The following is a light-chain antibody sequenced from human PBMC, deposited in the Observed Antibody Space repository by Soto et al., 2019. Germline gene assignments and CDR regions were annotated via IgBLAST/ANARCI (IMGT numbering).Light chain of an antibody. J-gene: IGLJ1*01. Sequence: QSVLTQPASVSGSPGQSITISCTGTSSDVGGYNYVSWYQHHPGKAPKFLIFEVSNRPSGVSNRFYASKSGNTASLTISGLQAEDEADYYCSSYTSSSTPYVFGTGTKVTVL. CDR2: EVS. CDR1: SSDVGGYNY. V-gene: IGLV2-14*01. CDR3: SSYTSSSTPYV.